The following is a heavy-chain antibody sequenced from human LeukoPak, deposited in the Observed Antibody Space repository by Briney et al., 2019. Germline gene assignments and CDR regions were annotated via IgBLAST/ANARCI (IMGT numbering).Heavy chain of an antibody. V-gene: IGHV3-74*01. CDR3: ARQGITMAGTVSYYIDV. Sequence: ETLSLTCTVSGGSISSSSYYWGWIRQPPGKGLVWVSRINSDGSSTSYADSVKGRFTISRDNAKNTLYLQMNSLRAEDTAVYYCARQGITMAGTVSYYIDVWGKGTTVIISS. J-gene: IGHJ6*03. D-gene: IGHD6-19*01. CDR2: INSDGSST. CDR1: GGSISSSSYY.